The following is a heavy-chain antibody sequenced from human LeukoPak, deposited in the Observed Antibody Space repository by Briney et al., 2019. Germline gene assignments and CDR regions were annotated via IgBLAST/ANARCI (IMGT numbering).Heavy chain of an antibody. D-gene: IGHD6-19*01. J-gene: IGHJ4*02. CDR3: ARQQLSYSSGWYYFDY. V-gene: IGHV4-4*07. CDR1: GGSISSSY. CDR2: IYTSGST. Sequence: WETLSLTCTVSGGSISSSYCSWIRQPAGKGLEWIGRIYTSGSTNYNPSLKSRVTMSVDTSKNQFSLKLSSVTAADTAVYYCARQQLSYSSGWYYFDYWGQGTLVTVSS.